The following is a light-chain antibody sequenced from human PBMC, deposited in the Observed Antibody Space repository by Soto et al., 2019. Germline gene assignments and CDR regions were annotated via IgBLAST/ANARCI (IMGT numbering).Light chain of an antibody. Sequence: EIVLTQSPATLSLSPGERATLSCRASQSVSSYLVWYQQKPGQAPRLLIYDASNRATGIPARFSGSGSGTEFTLTISNLQSEDFAVYFCQQYHNWPPITFGQGTRLEIK. J-gene: IGKJ5*01. CDR1: QSVSSY. CDR2: DAS. CDR3: QQYHNWPPIT. V-gene: IGKV3-11*01.